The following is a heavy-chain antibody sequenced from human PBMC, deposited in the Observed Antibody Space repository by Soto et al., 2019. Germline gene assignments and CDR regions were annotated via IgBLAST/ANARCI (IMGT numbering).Heavy chain of an antibody. V-gene: IGHV1-69*01. J-gene: IGHJ6*02. D-gene: IGHD5-18*01. Sequence: QVQLVQSGAEVKKPGSSVKVSCKASGGTFSSYAISWVRQAPGQGLEWMGGIIPIFGTANYAQKFQGRVTITADESTSTDYMELSSLRSEDTAVYYCARGDTAMVKVDYYGMDVWGQGTTVTVSS. CDR2: IIPIFGTA. CDR1: GGTFSSYA. CDR3: ARGDTAMVKVDYYGMDV.